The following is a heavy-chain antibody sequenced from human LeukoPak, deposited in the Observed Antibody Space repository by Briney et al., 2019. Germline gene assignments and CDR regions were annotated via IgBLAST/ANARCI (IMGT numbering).Heavy chain of an antibody. V-gene: IGHV4-30-2*01. CDR3: ARTGRTYYDFWSGYYTGAWFDY. CDR1: GGSISSGGYS. Sequence: SQTLSLTCAVSGGSISSGGYSWSWIRQPPGKGLEWIGYICHSGSTYYNPSLKSRVTISVDRSKNQFSLKLSSVTAADTAVYYCARTGRTYYDFWSGYYTGAWFDYWGQGTLVTVSS. J-gene: IGHJ4*02. D-gene: IGHD3-3*01. CDR2: ICHSGST.